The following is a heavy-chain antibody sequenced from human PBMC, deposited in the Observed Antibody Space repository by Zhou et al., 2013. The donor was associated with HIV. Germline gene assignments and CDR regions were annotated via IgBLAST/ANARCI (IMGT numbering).Heavy chain of an antibody. CDR1: GGTFSSYA. V-gene: IGHV1-69*05. J-gene: IGHJ6*03. Sequence: QVQLVQSGAEVKKPGSSVKVSCKASGGTFSSYAISWVRQAPGQGLEWMGGIIPIFGTANYAQKFQGRVTITTDESTSTAYMELSSLRSEDTAMYYCARDVGATRGGYYYYYYMDVWGKGTTVTVSS. CDR2: IIPIFGTA. D-gene: IGHD1-26*01. CDR3: ARDVGATRGGYYYYYYMDV.